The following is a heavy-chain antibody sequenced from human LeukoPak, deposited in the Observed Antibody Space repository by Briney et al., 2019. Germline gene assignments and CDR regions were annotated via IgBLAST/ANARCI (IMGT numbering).Heavy chain of an antibody. CDR2: IISSGSTI. CDR3: APGRYYGSGSYHNWFDP. Sequence: PGGSLRLSCAAPGFTFSSYEMNWVRQAPGKGLEWVSYIISSGSTIYYAESVKGRFTISRDNAKNSLYLQMNSLRAEDTAVYYCAPGRYYGSGSYHNWFDPWGQGTLVTVSA. J-gene: IGHJ5*02. CDR1: GFTFSSYE. D-gene: IGHD3-10*01. V-gene: IGHV3-48*03.